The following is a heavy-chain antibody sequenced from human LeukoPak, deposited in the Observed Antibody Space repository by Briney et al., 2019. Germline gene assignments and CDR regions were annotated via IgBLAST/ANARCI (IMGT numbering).Heavy chain of an antibody. D-gene: IGHD1-26*01. J-gene: IGHJ4*02. V-gene: IGHV4-59*01. CDR1: GGSISNYY. Sequence: SETLSLTCTVTGGSISNYYWSWIRQPPGKGLEWIGYIYTSGSTNCNPSLKSRVTMSIDASKNRFSLKLSSVTAADTAVYYCARGSGSYGFWGQGTLVTVSS. CDR2: IYTSGST. CDR3: ARGSGSYGF.